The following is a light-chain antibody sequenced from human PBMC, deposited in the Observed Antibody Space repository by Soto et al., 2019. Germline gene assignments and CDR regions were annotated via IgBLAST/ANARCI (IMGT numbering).Light chain of an antibody. J-gene: IGLJ3*02. CDR1: VLAKKY. CDR2: KDS. V-gene: IGLV3-27*01. Sequence: SYELTQPSSVSVSPGQTARITCSGDVLAKKYARWFQQKPGQAPVLVIYKDSERPSGIPERFSDSSSGTTVTLTISGAQVEDEADYYCYSAADNNLRVFGGGTKLTVL. CDR3: YSAADNNLRV.